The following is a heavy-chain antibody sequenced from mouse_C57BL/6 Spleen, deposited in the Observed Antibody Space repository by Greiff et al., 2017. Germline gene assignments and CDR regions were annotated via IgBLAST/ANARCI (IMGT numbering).Heavy chain of an antibody. V-gene: IGHV1-80*01. CDR1: GYAFSSYW. CDR2: IYPGDGDT. J-gene: IGHJ4*01. Sequence: QVQLQQSGAELVKPGASVKISCKASGYAFSSYWMNWVKQRPGKGLEWIGQIYPGDGDTNYNGKFKGKATLTADKSSSTAYMQLSSLPSEDSAVYFCARWGYGSSYLAMDYWGQGTSVTVSS. CDR3: ARWGYGSSYLAMDY. D-gene: IGHD1-1*01.